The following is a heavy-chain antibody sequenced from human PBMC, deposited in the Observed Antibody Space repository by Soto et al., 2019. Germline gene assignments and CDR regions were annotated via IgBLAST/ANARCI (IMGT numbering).Heavy chain of an antibody. Sequence: SETLSLTCTVSGGSVSSGSYYWSWIRQPPGKGLEWIGYIYYSGSTNYNPSLKSRVTISVDTSKNQFSLKLSSVTAADTAVYYCAGSYSSGWYDYYYYGMDVWGQGTTVTVSS. V-gene: IGHV4-61*01. CDR2: IYYSGST. D-gene: IGHD6-19*01. CDR1: GGSVSSGSYY. CDR3: AGSYSSGWYDYYYYGMDV. J-gene: IGHJ6*02.